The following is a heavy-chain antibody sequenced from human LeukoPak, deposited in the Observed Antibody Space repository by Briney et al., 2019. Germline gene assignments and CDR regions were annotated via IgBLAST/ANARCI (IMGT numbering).Heavy chain of an antibody. Sequence: AASVKVSCKASGYTFTGYYMHWVRQAPGQGLEWMGWINPNSGGTNYAQKFQGRVTMTRDTSISTAYMELNRLRSDHTAVYYCARDRHYGSGIFDYWGQGTLVTVSS. CDR1: GYTFTGYY. J-gene: IGHJ4*02. CDR3: ARDRHYGSGIFDY. D-gene: IGHD3-10*01. V-gene: IGHV1-2*02. CDR2: INPNSGGT.